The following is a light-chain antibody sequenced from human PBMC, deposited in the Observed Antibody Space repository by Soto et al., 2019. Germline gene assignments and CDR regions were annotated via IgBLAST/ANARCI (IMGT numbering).Light chain of an antibody. J-gene: IGLJ1*01. CDR1: SGDIGTYDH. CDR2: SVS. V-gene: IGLV2-14*01. Sequence: QSALTQPASVSGSPGQSITISCSGTSGDIGTYDHVAWFQQFPGKTPKLMIYSVSNRPSGVSYRFSGSKSGNTASLTISGLQAEDEADYYCISYTVSRSYVFGTGTKVTAL. CDR3: ISYTVSRSYV.